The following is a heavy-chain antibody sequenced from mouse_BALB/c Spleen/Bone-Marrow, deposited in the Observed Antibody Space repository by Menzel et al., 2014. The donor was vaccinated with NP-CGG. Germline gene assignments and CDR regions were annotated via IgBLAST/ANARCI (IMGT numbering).Heavy chain of an antibody. D-gene: IGHD1-1*01. CDR3: AREGYYYGSSTYYAMDY. Sequence: QVQLKESGAELARPGASVKLSCKASGYTFTSYWMQWVKQRPGQGLEWIGAIYPGDGDTRYTQKFKGKATLTADKSSSTAYMQLSSLASEDSAAYYCAREGYYYGSSTYYAMDYWGQGTSVTVSS. J-gene: IGHJ4*01. CDR2: IYPGDGDT. V-gene: IGHV1-87*01. CDR1: GYTFTSYW.